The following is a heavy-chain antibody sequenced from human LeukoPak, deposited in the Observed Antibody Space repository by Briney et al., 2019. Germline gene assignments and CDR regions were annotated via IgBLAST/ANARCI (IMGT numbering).Heavy chain of an antibody. J-gene: IGHJ4*02. CDR2: IYYSGST. CDR1: GGSISSGGYY. CDR3: ARGSITMVRGVILN. V-gene: IGHV4-31*03. D-gene: IGHD3-10*01. Sequence: SQTLSLTCTVSGGSISSGGYYWSWIRQHPGKGLGWIGYIYYSGSTYYNPSLKSRVTISVDTSKNQFSLKLSSVTAADTAVYYCARGSITMVRGVILNWGQGTLVTVSS.